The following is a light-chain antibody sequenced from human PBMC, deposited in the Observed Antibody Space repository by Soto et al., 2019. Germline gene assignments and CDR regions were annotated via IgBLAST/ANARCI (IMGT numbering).Light chain of an antibody. CDR3: CSFAGSRTYV. Sequence: QSALTQPASVSGSPGQSITISCTGTSRDVGSYDLVSWYQQHPGKAPQLLIYEVTKRPSGVSNRFSGSKSGNTASLTISGLQAEDEADYYCCSFAGSRTYVFGTGTKLTVL. J-gene: IGLJ1*01. CDR2: EVT. CDR1: SRDVGSYDL. V-gene: IGLV2-23*02.